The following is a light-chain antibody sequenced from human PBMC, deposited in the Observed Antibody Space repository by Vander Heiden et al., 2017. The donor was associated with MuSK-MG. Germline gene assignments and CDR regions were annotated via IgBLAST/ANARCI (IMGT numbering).Light chain of an antibody. Sequence: SYELTQPPSVSVSPGETARITCSGDALPKQFAYWYQQKPGQAPVLLIYQDSERPSGIPERFSGSTSGTTVTLTIRGVQAEDEADFYCQSADSSGAYVVCGGGTKLTVL. J-gene: IGLJ2*01. CDR2: QDS. V-gene: IGLV3-25*03. CDR3: QSADSSGAYVV. CDR1: ALPKQF.